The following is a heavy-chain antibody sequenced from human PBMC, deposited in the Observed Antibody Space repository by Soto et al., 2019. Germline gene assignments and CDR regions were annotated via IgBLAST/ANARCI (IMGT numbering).Heavy chain of an antibody. Sequence: QAQLVQSGAEVKKPGASVKVSCKASGYTWYSHSISWVRQAPGQGLEWMGRISADNINTKYAQKFRGRVTMTTDTATSTVYMELRNLRSDDTAVYYCARCIQEDYYYCMDVWGQGTTVTVSS. CDR3: ARCIQEDYYYCMDV. CDR1: GYTWYSHS. J-gene: IGHJ6*02. V-gene: IGHV1-18*01. D-gene: IGHD5-18*01. CDR2: ISADNINT.